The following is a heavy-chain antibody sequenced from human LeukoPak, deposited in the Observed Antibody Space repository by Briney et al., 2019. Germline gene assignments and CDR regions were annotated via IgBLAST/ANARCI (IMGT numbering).Heavy chain of an antibody. D-gene: IGHD3-10*01. Sequence: SETLSLTCAVFGGFFSVYYWSWVRQPPGKGLEWIGEINHSGSTNYNPSLKSRVTISVDTSKNQFSLKLTSVTAADTAVYYCAQTYYSGSGPVDFWGQGTLVTVSS. J-gene: IGHJ4*02. CDR2: INHSGST. CDR1: GGFFSVYY. CDR3: AQTYYSGSGPVDF. V-gene: IGHV4-34*01.